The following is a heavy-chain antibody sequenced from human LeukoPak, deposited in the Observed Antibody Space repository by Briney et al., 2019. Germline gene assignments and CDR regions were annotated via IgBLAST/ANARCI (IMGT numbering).Heavy chain of an antibody. CDR2: ITGSGGTT. Sequence: GGSLRLSCAASGFTFSSYGMSWVRQAPGKGLEWVSAITGSGGTTYYADSLKGRFTISRDNAKDSLYLQMNSLRAEDTAVYYCARYYGSLDAFDIWGQGTMVTVSS. V-gene: IGHV3-23*01. CDR1: GFTFSSYG. D-gene: IGHD2/OR15-2a*01. J-gene: IGHJ3*02. CDR3: ARYYGSLDAFDI.